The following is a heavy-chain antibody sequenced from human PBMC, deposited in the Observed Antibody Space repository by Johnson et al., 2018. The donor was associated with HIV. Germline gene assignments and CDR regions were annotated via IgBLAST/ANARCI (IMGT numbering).Heavy chain of an antibody. Sequence: QVQLVESGGGVVQPGRSLRLSCAASGFTFSSYAMHWVRQAPGKGLEWVALISFDGSNKYYADSVKGRFIISRDNSKNTLYLQMNSLRAEDTAVYYCARASNSGYDQAFDIWGQGTTVTVSS. D-gene: IGHD5-12*01. CDR1: GFTFSSYA. CDR3: ARASNSGYDQAFDI. V-gene: IGHV3-30*14. J-gene: IGHJ3*02. CDR2: ISFDGSNK.